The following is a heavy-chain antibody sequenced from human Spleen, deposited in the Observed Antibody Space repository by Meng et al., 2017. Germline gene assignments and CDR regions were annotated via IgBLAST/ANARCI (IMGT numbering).Heavy chain of an antibody. CDR1: GYIFTDFY. D-gene: IGHD6-13*01. J-gene: IGHJ2*01. V-gene: IGHV1-2*02. CDR2: INPHSGDT. Sequence: ASVKVSCKTSGYIFTDFYVHWVRQAPGQGLESMGWINPHSGDTHSAQKFQGRVTMTWDTSISTVYMELRSLRSDDTAVYYCARDSLSLGVAAAGTLWYFDLWGRGTLVTVSS. CDR3: ARDSLSLGVAAAGTLWYFDL.